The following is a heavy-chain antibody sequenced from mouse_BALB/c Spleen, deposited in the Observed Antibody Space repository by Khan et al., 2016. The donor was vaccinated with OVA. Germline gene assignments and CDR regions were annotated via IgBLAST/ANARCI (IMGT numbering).Heavy chain of an antibody. CDR3: ASSYYKYDGYYAMDY. CDR1: GFSLSRYN. D-gene: IGHD2-14*01. V-gene: IGHV2-6-4*01. J-gene: IGHJ4*01. CDR2: IWGGGGT. Sequence: QGQREEEGPGLVAPSQSLSITCTVSGFSLSRYNIHWVRQPPGKGLEWLGMIWGGGGTDYNSTLKSRLSISKDNSKSQVFLKMNSLQTDDTAMYYCASSYYKYDGYYAMDYWGQGTSVTVSS.